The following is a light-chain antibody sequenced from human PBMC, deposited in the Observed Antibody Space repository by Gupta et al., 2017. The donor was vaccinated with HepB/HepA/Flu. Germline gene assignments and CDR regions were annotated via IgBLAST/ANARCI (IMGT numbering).Light chain of an antibody. Sequence: SYELTQPPSVSVSPGQTARITCSGDALPKQYAYWYQQKPGQAPVLVIYKDSERPSGIPERFSGSSSGTTVTLTISGVQAEDEADYYGQSADSSGTFQVVFGGGTKLTVL. CDR2: KDS. CDR3: QSADSSGTFQVV. V-gene: IGLV3-25*03. CDR1: ALPKQY. J-gene: IGLJ2*01.